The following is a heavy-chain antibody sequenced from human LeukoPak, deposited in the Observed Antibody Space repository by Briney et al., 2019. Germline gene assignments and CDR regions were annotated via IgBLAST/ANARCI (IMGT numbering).Heavy chain of an antibody. CDR1: GESFSGNF. CDR3: ARDSPPPHYYYGSGSYRAGLVFDY. D-gene: IGHD3-10*01. V-gene: IGHV4-34*01. CDR2: INHSGST. J-gene: IGHJ4*02. Sequence: PSETLSLTCAVSGESFSGNFWTWIRQSPGKGLEWIGEINHSGSTNYNPSLKSRVTISVDTSKNQFSLKLSSVTAADAAVYYCARDSPPPHYYYGSGSYRAGLVFDYWGQGTLVTVSS.